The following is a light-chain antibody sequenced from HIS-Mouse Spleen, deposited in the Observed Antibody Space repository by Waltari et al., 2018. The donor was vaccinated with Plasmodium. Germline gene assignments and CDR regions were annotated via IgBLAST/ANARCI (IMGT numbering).Light chain of an antibody. Sequence: AIRMTQSPSSFSASTGARVTITCRASQGISSYLAWYQQKPGKATKLLIYAASTLQSGVPSSFSGSGSGTDFTLTISCLQSEDFATYYCQQYYSYPLTFGGGTKVEIK. V-gene: IGKV1-8*01. J-gene: IGKJ4*01. CDR1: QGISSY. CDR2: AAS. CDR3: QQYYSYPLT.